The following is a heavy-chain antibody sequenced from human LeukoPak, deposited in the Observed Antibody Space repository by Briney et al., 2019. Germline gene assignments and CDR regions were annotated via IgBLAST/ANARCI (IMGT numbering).Heavy chain of an antibody. CDR2: IIPILGIA. CDR1: GGTFSSYA. V-gene: IGHV1-69*04. J-gene: IGHJ4*02. D-gene: IGHD3-22*01. Sequence: SVKVSCKASGGTFSSYAISWVRQAPGQGLEWMGRIIPILGIANYAQKFQGRVTITADKSTSTAYMELSSLRSEDTAVYYCARVVAATVTYYYDSSGYYYFDYWGQGTLVTVSS. CDR3: ARVVAATVTYYYDSSGYYYFDY.